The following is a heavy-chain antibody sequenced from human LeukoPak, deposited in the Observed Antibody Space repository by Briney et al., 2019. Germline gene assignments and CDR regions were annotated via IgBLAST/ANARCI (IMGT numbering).Heavy chain of an antibody. D-gene: IGHD3-10*01. CDR1: GFTFSDYY. J-gene: IGHJ4*02. Sequence: GGSLRLSCAASGFTFSDYYMSWIRQAPGKGLEWVSYISSSGSTIYYADSVEGRFTISRDNAKNSLYLQMNSLRAEDTALYYCAKDLLWFGELLTTPSFDYWGQGTLVTVSS. V-gene: IGHV3-11*01. CDR3: AKDLLWFGELLTTPSFDY. CDR2: ISSSGSTI.